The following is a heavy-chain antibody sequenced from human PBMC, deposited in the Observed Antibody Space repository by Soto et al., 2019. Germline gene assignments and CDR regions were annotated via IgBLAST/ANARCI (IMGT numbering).Heavy chain of an antibody. CDR3: ARCGLPWEVVIAMQNVFDI. J-gene: IGHJ3*02. V-gene: IGHV1-18*01. D-gene: IGHD2-21*01. CDR2: ISAYNGNT. Sequence: GASVKVSCKASGYTFTSYGISWVRQAPGQGLEWMGWISAYNGNTNYAQKLQGRVTMTTDTSTSTAYMELRSLRSDDTAVYYCARCGLPWEVVIAMQNVFDIWGQGTMV. CDR1: GYTFTSYG.